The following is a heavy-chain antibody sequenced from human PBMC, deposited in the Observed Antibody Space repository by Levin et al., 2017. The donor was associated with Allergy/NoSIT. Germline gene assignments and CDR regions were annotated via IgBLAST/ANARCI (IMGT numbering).Heavy chain of an antibody. CDR1: GFTFSDSS. Sequence: GGSLRLSCAASGFTFSDSSMSWIRQAPGKGLEWVSYISRGNSYINYPDSVKGRFTISRDNAKNSLYLQMNSLRAEDTAIYYCARGRVPNAYWGQRTLVTVSS. J-gene: IGHJ4*02. CDR3: ARGRVPNAY. D-gene: IGHD3-10*01. V-gene: IGHV3-11*05. CDR2: ISRGNSYI.